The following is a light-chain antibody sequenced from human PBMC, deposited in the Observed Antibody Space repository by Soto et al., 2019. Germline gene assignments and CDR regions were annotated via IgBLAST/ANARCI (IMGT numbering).Light chain of an antibody. CDR2: AAS. J-gene: IGKJ5*01. Sequence: DIQMTQSPSSLSASVGDRVTITCRASQSISSHLNWYQQKPGKAPKLLIYAASSLQSGVPSRFSGSSSWRKFTLTISSLQPEDYAANYCQQNYNTLSITFGQGTRLEIK. V-gene: IGKV1-39*01. CDR3: QQNYNTLSIT. CDR1: QSISSH.